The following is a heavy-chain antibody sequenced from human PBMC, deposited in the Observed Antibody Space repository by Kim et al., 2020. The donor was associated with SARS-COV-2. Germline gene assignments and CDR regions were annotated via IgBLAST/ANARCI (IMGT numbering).Heavy chain of an antibody. Sequence: SETLSLTCTVSGGSISSYYWSWIRQPPGKGLEWIGYIYYSGSTNYNPSLKSRVTLSVDTSKNQFSLKLSSVTAADTAVYYCARDRTGDLDYWGQGTLVTVSS. CDR2: IYYSGST. CDR1: GGSISSYY. CDR3: ARDRTGDLDY. V-gene: IGHV4-59*13. D-gene: IGHD7-27*01. J-gene: IGHJ4*02.